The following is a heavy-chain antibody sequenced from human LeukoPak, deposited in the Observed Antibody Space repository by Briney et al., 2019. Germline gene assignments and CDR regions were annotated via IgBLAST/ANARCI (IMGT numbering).Heavy chain of an antibody. CDR2: INPNSGGT. CDR3: ARDEEEMATIFFDY. V-gene: IGHV1-2*02. CDR1: GYXFTGYY. D-gene: IGHD5-24*01. Sequence: ASVKVSCKASGYXFTGYYIHWVRQAPGQGLEWMGWINPNSGGTNYAQKFQGRVTMTRDTSISTAYMELSRLRSDDTAVYYCARDEEEMATIFFDYWGQGTLVTVSS. J-gene: IGHJ4*02.